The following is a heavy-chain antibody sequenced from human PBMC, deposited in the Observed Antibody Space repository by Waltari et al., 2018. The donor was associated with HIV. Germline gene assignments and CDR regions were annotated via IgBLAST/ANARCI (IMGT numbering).Heavy chain of an antibody. CDR3: ARDMATFTGAYYFDT. J-gene: IGHJ4*02. D-gene: IGHD5-12*01. Sequence: EVQLMESGGRLVKPGGSLRLSCAASGFSLGSHSISWVRQAPGKGLEWVASISSGSSFITYSGSVKGRFTISRGNAENSLYLQMNSLRAEDTAVYYCARDMATFTGAYYFDTWGQGTLVTVSS. V-gene: IGHV3-21*01. CDR2: ISSGSSFI. CDR1: GFSLGSHS.